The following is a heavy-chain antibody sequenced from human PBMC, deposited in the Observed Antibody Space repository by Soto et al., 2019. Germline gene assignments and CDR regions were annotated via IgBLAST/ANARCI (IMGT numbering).Heavy chain of an antibody. J-gene: IGHJ4*02. CDR2: IHSGGST. V-gene: IGHV3-66*01. CDR1: GFTVSSSY. Sequence: EVQLVESGGGVVQPGGSLRLSCAASGFTVSSSYMVWVPQAPGKGLECISVIHSGGSTYGADSVKGRFTISRDNSKSTLYLQMNSLRVEDTAVYYCARYSNSPARFGYWCQGTLVIVSS. D-gene: IGHD5-18*01. CDR3: ARYSNSPARFGY.